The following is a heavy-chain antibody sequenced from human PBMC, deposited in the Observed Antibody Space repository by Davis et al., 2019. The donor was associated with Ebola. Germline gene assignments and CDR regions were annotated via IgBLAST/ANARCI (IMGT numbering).Heavy chain of an antibody. V-gene: IGHV1-46*01. CDR3: AKDHDFWSGYYEY. D-gene: IGHD3-3*01. Sequence: AASVKVSCKASGYTFTNYYMHWVRQAPGQGLEWMGMINPNDGRTIYAQKFQGRVTVTRDTSTTTVYMDLSSLRSEDTALYYCAKDHDFWSGYYEYWGQGTLVTVSS. CDR2: INPNDGRT. CDR1: GYTFTNYY. J-gene: IGHJ4*02.